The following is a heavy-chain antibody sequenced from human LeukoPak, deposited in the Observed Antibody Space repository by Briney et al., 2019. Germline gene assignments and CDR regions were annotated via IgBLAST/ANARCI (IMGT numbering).Heavy chain of an antibody. D-gene: IGHD3-10*01. J-gene: IGHJ4*02. V-gene: IGHV4-39*07. Sequence: PSETLSLTCTVSGGSISSSSYYWGWIRQPQGKGLEWIVSIYYSGSTYYNPSRKSRITIAVDTAKNQFSLKLCSVTAADTAVYYCAKLFESGTYNNFFHHWGQGTLVTVSS. CDR1: GGSISSSSYY. CDR2: IYYSGST. CDR3: AKLFESGTYNNFFHH.